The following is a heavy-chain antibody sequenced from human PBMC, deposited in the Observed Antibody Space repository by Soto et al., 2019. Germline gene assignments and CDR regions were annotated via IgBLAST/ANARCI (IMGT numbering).Heavy chain of an antibody. Sequence: PSEALALTCGVSRGSVSNDNGWSLVRQSPGKGLEWIGEVHYYGGTNYNPPLESRVTISVDTSRNKFSLRLNSVTAADTAIYYCTKNSAYALDYWGQGTLVTVSS. CDR3: TKNSAYALDY. J-gene: IGHJ1*01. CDR2: VHYYGGT. D-gene: IGHD3-16*01. V-gene: IGHV4-4*02. CDR1: RGSVSNDNG.